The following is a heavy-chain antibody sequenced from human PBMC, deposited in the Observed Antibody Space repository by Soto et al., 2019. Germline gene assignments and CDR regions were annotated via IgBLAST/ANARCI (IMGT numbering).Heavy chain of an antibody. CDR2: MKPNSGDT. D-gene: IGHD3-10*01. J-gene: IGHJ4*02. CDR3: ARGELLWFGELLR. CDR1: GYTFTSYE. Sequence: QVQLVQSGAEVKKPGASVKVSCKASGYTFTSYEINWVRQATGQEGEWMGWMKPNSGDTGYAQKFQGRVTMTRNTSISTAYMELSSLRSEDTAVYYCARGELLWFGELLRWGQGTRVTVSS. V-gene: IGHV1-8*01.